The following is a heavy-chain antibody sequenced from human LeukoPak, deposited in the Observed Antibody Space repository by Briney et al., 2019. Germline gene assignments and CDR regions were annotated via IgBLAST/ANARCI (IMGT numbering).Heavy chain of an antibody. J-gene: IGHJ4*02. CDR3: ARGVYIAAAQYGY. CDR2: IYYSGTT. CDR1: GGSISSYY. V-gene: IGHV4-59*01. D-gene: IGHD6-13*01. Sequence: SETLSLTCTVSGGSISSYYWSWIRQPPGKGLEWIGYIYYSGTTNYNPSLKSRVTISVDTSKNEFSLKLSSVTAADTAVYYCARGVYIAAAQYGYWGQGTLVTVSS.